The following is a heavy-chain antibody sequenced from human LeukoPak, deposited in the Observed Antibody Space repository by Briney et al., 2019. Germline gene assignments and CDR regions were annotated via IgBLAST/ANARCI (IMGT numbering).Heavy chain of an antibody. CDR3: ARVSGYRATFDY. CDR2: ISSSGTPI. J-gene: IGHJ4*02. D-gene: IGHD3-9*01. V-gene: IGHV3-48*03. CDR1: GFTFSSYE. Sequence: QPGGSLRLSCATSGFTFSSYEMNWVRQAPGKGREWVSYISSSGTPIYYTDSVKGRFTISRDIAKNSLYLQMNSLRAEDTAVYYCARVSGYRATFDYWGQGTLVTVSS.